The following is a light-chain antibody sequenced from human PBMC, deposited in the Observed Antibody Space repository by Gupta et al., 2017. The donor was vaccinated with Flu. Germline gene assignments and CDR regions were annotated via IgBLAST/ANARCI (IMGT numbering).Light chain of an antibody. J-gene: IGLJ2*01. CDR1: NMVARS. V-gene: IGLV3-21*02. Sequence: GQTARITCEADNMVARSVHWYRQKPGQAPVLVVFDDTDRPSGIPERFSGSNSDNTATLTIIGVEAGDEADYFCQLWDTSTSHLVFGGGTQLIVL. CDR3: QLWDTSTSHLV. CDR2: DDT.